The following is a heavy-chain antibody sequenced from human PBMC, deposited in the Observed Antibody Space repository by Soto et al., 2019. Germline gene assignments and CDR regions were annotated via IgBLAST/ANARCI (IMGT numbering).Heavy chain of an antibody. Sequence: QVQLVQSGAEVKKPGSSVKVSCKASGGTFSSYAISWVRQAPGQGLEWMGGIIPIFGTANYAQKFQGRVTITADESTSKAYMELSSLRSEDTAVYYCARVKSDIVGGVAATTYSWFAPWGQGTLVPVSS. CDR1: GGTFSSYA. V-gene: IGHV1-69*01. CDR2: IIPIFGTA. CDR3: ARVKSDIVGGVAATTYSWFAP. J-gene: IGHJ5*02. D-gene: IGHD2-15*01.